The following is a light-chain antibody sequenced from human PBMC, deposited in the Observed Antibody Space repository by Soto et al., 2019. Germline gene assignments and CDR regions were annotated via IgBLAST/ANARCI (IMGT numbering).Light chain of an antibody. J-gene: IGKJ4*01. CDR3: QQYGSSPLT. V-gene: IGKV3-20*01. Sequence: EIVLTQSPGTLSLSPGERATLSCRASQSVSSSYVAWYQQKPGQAPRLLIYGASSRATGIPDRFRGSGSGTDVTLTISRLEPEDFAVYYCQQYGSSPLTLGGVTKVEIK. CDR1: QSVSSSY. CDR2: GAS.